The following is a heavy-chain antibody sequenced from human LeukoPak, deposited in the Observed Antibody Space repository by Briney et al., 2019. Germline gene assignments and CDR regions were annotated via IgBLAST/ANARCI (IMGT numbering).Heavy chain of an antibody. CDR3: AIARIQLFDY. Sequence: SETLSLTCTVSGGSISSYYWSWIRQPPGKGLEWIGYIYYGGSTNYNPSLKSRVTISVDTSKNQFSLKLSSVTAADTAVYYCAIARIQLFDYWGQGTLVTVSS. CDR1: GGSISSYY. CDR2: IYYGGST. D-gene: IGHD5-18*01. J-gene: IGHJ4*02. V-gene: IGHV4-59*12.